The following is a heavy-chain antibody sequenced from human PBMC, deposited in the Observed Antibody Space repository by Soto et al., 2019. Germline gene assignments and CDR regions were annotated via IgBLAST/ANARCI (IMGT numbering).Heavy chain of an antibody. CDR1: GGSFSGYY. D-gene: IGHD6-6*01. CDR3: ARVPLQGAARRPYYYYGMDV. V-gene: IGHV4-34*01. CDR2: INHSGST. Sequence: SETLSLTCAVYGGSFSGYYWSRIRQPPGKGLEWIGEINHSGSTNYNPSLKSRVTISVNTSKNQFSLKLSSVTAADTAVYYCARVPLQGAARRPYYYYGMDVWGQGTTVTVSS. J-gene: IGHJ6*02.